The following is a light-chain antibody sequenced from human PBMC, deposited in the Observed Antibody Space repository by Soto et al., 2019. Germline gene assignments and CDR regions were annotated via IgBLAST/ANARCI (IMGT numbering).Light chain of an antibody. CDR2: QAS. J-gene: IGKJ1*01. Sequence: DIQMTQSPSTLSASVGDRVTITCRASQSISSWLAWYQQKPGKASKLLIYQASSLESGVPSRLSGSGSGTEVSLIISSLQPDYFATYYCQQYNSYSRTCGQGTKVEIK. CDR3: QQYNSYSRT. V-gene: IGKV1-5*03. CDR1: QSISSW.